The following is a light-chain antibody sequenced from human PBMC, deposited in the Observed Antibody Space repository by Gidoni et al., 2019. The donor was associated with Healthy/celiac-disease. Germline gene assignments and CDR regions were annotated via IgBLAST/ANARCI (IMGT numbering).Light chain of an antibody. Sequence: SYELTQPPSVSASPGQTARITCSGDAFPKQYAYWYQQKPGQAPVLVIYKDSERPSGIPARFSGSSSGITVTLTISGVQAEDEADYYCQSADSSGTYWVFGGGTKLPVL. V-gene: IGLV3-25*03. J-gene: IGLJ3*02. CDR3: QSADSSGTYWV. CDR2: KDS. CDR1: AFPKQY.